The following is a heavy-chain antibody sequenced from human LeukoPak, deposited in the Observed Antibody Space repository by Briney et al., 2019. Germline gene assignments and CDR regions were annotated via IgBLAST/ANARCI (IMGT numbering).Heavy chain of an antibody. J-gene: IGHJ4*02. V-gene: IGHV1-2*02. CDR2: INPNSGGT. Sequence: ASVKVSCKASGYTFTGYYMHWARQAPGQGLEWMGWINPNSGGTNYAQKFQGRVTMTRDTSISTAYMELSRLRSDDTAVYYCARFSTMIVVVTTPGFDYWGQGTLVAVSS. CDR3: ARFSTMIVVVTTPGFDY. D-gene: IGHD3-22*01. CDR1: GYTFTGYY.